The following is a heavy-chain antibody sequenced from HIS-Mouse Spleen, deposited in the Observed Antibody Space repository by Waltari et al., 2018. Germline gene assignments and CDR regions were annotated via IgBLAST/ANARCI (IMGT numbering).Heavy chain of an antibody. CDR1: GGSISSSSYY. V-gene: IGHV4-39*01. Sequence: QLQLQESGPGLVKPSETLSLTCTVSGGSISSSSYYWGWIRQPPGKGLEGIGSIYYSGSTYYNPSLKTRVPLSADPSTNQFSLKLSSVTAAYTAVYYCAYGDYFDYWGQGTLVTVSS. CDR2: IYYSGST. J-gene: IGHJ4*02. CDR3: AYGDYFDY. D-gene: IGHD4-17*01.